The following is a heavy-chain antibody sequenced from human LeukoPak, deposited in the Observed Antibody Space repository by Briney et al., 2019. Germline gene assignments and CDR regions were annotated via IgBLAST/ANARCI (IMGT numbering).Heavy chain of an antibody. D-gene: IGHD6-13*01. Sequence: QPGRSLRLSCAASGFTFSSYGMHWVRQAPGKGLEWVAVIWYDRSNKYYADSVKGRFTISRDNSKNTLYLQMNSLRAEDTAVYYCAREARIAGNWFDPWGQGTLVTVSS. V-gene: IGHV3-33*01. J-gene: IGHJ5*02. CDR3: AREARIAGNWFDP. CDR2: IWYDRSNK. CDR1: GFTFSSYG.